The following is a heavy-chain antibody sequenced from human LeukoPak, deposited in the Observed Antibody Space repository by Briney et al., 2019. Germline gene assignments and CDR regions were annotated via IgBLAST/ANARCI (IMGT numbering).Heavy chain of an antibody. CDR3: ARAFYDYVWGSYRYGGLDY. CDR2: INHSGSA. V-gene: IGHV4-34*01. J-gene: IGHJ4*02. D-gene: IGHD3-16*02. CDR1: GGSLSGSY. Sequence: SETLSLTCAVYGGSLSGSYWSWIRQPPGKGLEWIGEINHSGSANYNPSLKSRVTLSIDKSKNQFSLNLNSVTAADTAVYYCARAFYDYVWGSYRYGGLDYWGQGTLVTVSS.